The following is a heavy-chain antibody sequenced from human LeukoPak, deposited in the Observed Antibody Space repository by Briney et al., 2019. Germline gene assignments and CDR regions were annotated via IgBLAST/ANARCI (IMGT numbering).Heavy chain of an antibody. Sequence: SETLSLTCTLSGGSFSSGSSYWSWIRQPPGKGLEWIGYIYYSGTTNYNPSLKSRVSISVYTSKNQFSLKLSSVTAADTAVYYCARQNFDILTGYYHFDYWGQGTLVTVSS. CDR1: GGSFSSGSSY. J-gene: IGHJ4*02. CDR2: IYYSGTT. D-gene: IGHD3-9*01. CDR3: ARQNFDILTGYYHFDY. V-gene: IGHV4-61*01.